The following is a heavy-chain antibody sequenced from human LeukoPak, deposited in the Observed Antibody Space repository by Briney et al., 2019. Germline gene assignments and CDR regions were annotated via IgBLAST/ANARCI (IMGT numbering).Heavy chain of an antibody. CDR2: IIPILGIA. V-gene: IGHV1-69*04. CDR1: GGTFSSYT. D-gene: IGHD1-1*01. Sequence: SVKVSCKASGGTFSSYTISWVRQAPGQGLEWMGRIIPILGIANYAQKFQGRVTITADKSTSTAYMELSSLRSEDTAVYHCARDLERTSFPFDPWGQGTLVTVSS. CDR3: ARDLERTSFPFDP. J-gene: IGHJ5*02.